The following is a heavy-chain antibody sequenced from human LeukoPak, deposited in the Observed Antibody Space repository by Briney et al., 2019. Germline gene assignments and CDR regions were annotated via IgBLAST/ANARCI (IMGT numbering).Heavy chain of an antibody. Sequence: RASVKVSCKASGYTFTSYDINWVRQATGQGLEWMGWMNPNSGNTGYAQKFQGRVTMTRNTSISTAYMELSSLRSEDTAVYYCARLSACGSGWCSYYYMDVWGKGTTVTVSS. CDR1: GYTFTSYD. CDR3: ARLSACGSGWCSYYYMDV. V-gene: IGHV1-8*01. CDR2: MNPNSGNT. D-gene: IGHD6-19*01. J-gene: IGHJ6*03.